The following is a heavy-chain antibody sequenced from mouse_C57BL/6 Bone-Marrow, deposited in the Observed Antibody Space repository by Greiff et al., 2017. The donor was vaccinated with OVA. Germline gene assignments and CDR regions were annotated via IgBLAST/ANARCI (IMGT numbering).Heavy chain of an antibody. CDR3: ARGEEPFDY. CDR2: IYPGSGST. Sequence: QVQLKQPGAELVKPGASVKMSCKASGYTFTSYWITWVKQRPGQGLEWIGDIYPGSGSTNYNEQFQSKATLTVDTSSSPADMQRSSLTSEDSAVYYCARGEEPFDYWGQGTTLTGSS. V-gene: IGHV1-55*01. CDR1: GYTFTSYW. J-gene: IGHJ2*01.